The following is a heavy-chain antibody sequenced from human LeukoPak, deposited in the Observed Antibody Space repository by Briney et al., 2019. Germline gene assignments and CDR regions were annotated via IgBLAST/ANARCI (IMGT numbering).Heavy chain of an antibody. Sequence: ASVKVSCKASGYTFTDSYMHWVRQAPGQGLEWMEWINPKTGGTNYAQRFQGRVTMTRDTSIRTAYMELNSLRSDDTAVYYCARDGRLTIFVRGIITEGSPPKNWGQGTLVTVSS. J-gene: IGHJ4*02. V-gene: IGHV1-2*02. CDR2: INPKTGGT. CDR1: GYTFTDSY. D-gene: IGHD3-10*01. CDR3: ARDGRLTIFVRGIITEGSPPKN.